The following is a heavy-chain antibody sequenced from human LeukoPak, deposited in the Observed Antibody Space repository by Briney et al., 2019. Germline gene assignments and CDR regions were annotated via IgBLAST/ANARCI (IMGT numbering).Heavy chain of an antibody. Sequence: SETLSLTCTVSGGSTSSYYWSGIRQPPGKGLEWIGYIYYSGSTNYNPSLKSRVTISVDTSKNQFSLKLSSVTAADTAVYYCARGPPPNSSSWYSLSYWGQGTLVTVSS. V-gene: IGHV4-59*01. CDR3: ARGPPPNSSSWYSLSY. D-gene: IGHD6-13*01. J-gene: IGHJ4*02. CDR2: IYYSGST. CDR1: GGSTSSYY.